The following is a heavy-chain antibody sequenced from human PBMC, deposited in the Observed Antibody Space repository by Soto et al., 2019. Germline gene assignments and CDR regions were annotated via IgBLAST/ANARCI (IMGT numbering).Heavy chain of an antibody. V-gene: IGHV4-39*01. CDR1: GGSISSSSYY. D-gene: IGHD6-19*01. CDR3: GSHVGGYSSGLGH. Sequence: QLQLQESGPGLVKPSETLSLTCTVSGGSISSSSYYWGWIRQPPGKGLEWIGSIYYSGSTYYNPSLKDRVSISVDTSKNQFGLKLSSVTAADTAVYCCGSHVGGYSSGLGHWGPGNLVTVSS. CDR2: IYYSGST. J-gene: IGHJ4*02.